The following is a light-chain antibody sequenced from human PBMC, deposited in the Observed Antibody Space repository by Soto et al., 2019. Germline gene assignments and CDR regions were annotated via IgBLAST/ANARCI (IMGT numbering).Light chain of an antibody. J-gene: IGLJ2*01. CDR1: SSNIGAGYD. CDR2: GNS. V-gene: IGLV1-40*01. CDR3: QSYDSSLSGSV. Sequence: QSVLTQPPSVSGAPGQRVTISCTGSSSNIGAGYDVHWYQQLPGTAPKLLIYGNSNRTSGVPDRFSGSKSGTSASLAITGVQGEDEADYYCQSYDSSLSGSVFGGGTKLTVL.